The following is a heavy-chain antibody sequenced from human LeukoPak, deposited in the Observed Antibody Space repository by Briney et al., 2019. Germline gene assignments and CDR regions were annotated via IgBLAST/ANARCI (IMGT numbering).Heavy chain of an antibody. Sequence: GGSLRLSCAASGFTFRSYGMHWVRQAPGKGLEWVTFIRYDGSKKYYADSVKGRFTISRDNSKNTLYLQMNSLRAEDTAVYYCAKGSMTPFEPWGQGTLVTVSS. CDR1: GFTFRSYG. D-gene: IGHD3-10*01. CDR3: AKGSMTPFEP. J-gene: IGHJ5*02. V-gene: IGHV3-30*02. CDR2: IRYDGSKK.